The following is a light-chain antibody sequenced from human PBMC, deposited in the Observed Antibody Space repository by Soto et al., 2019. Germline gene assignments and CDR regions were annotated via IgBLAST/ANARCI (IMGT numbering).Light chain of an antibody. J-gene: IGKJ4*01. V-gene: IGKV3-20*01. CDR2: DAS. CDR1: QTVRNNY. Sequence: EFVLTQSPGTLSLSPGERSTLSCRASQTVRNNYLAWYQQKHGQAPRLLLYDASSRATGIPDRFNRGRSGTDFTLIIRRLEPEDFAVYYCQQFSIYPLTFGGGTKVEFK. CDR3: QQFSIYPLT.